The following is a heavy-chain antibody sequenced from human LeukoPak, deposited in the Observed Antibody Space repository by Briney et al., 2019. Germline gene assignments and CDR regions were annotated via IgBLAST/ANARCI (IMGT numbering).Heavy chain of an antibody. V-gene: IGHV3-30*04. D-gene: IGHD6-6*01. CDR2: ISYDGSNK. CDR1: GFTFSNYA. Sequence: GRSLRLSCAASGFTFSNYAIHWVRQAPGKGLEWVAVISYDGSNKYYEDSVKGRFTISRDASKNTLYLQMNTLRPEDTAVYYCARDMSQYSSSEGAFDIWGQGTMVTVSS. J-gene: IGHJ3*02. CDR3: ARDMSQYSSSEGAFDI.